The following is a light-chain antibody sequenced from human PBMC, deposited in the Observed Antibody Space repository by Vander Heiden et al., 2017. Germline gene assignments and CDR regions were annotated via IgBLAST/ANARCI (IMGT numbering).Light chain of an antibody. CDR1: QSISSW. V-gene: IGKV1-5*03. CDR2: RAS. Sequence: DIQMTQSPSTLSSSVGDRVTITCRASQSISSWLAWYQQKPGKAPKLLIYRASTLESGVPSRFSGSGSGTEFTLTISSLQPDDFATYYCQQFNSYPYTFGQGTKLEIK. CDR3: QQFNSYPYT. J-gene: IGKJ2*01.